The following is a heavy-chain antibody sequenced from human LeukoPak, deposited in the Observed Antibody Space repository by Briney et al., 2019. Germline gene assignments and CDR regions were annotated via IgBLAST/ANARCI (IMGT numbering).Heavy chain of an antibody. J-gene: IGHJ6*02. CDR2: ISSSGSTI. CDR1: GFTFSSYE. D-gene: IGHD3-16*01. CDR3: AKNIGTGSFGGVNPLYYYYGMDV. V-gene: IGHV3-48*03. Sequence: GGSLRFSCAASGFTFSSYEMNWVRQAPGKGLEWVSYISSSGSTIYYADSVKGRFTISRDNAKNSLYLQMNSLRAEDTALYSCAKNIGTGSFGGVNPLYYYYGMDVWGQGTTVTVSS.